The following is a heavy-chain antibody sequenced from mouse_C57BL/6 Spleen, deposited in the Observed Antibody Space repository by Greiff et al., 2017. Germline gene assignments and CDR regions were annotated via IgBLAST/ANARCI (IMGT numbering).Heavy chain of an antibody. Sequence: VKLKQPGADLVRPGSSVKLSCKASGYTFTSYWMHWVKQRPIQGLEWIGNIDPSDSETHYNQKFKDKVTLTVDKSSSTAYMQLSSLTSEDSAVYYCARDDPCDYWGQGTTLTVSS. CDR2: IDPSDSET. V-gene: IGHV1-52*01. J-gene: IGHJ2*01. CDR1: GYTFTSYW. CDR3: ARDDPCDY.